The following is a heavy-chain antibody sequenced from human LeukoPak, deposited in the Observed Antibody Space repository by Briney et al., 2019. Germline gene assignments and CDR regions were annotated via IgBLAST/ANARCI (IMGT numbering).Heavy chain of an antibody. CDR1: GGSISSYY. V-gene: IGHV4-59*12. CDR2: IYYSGST. J-gene: IGHJ5*02. D-gene: IGHD3-16*02. Sequence: SETLSLTCTVSGGSISSYYWSWIRQPPGKGLEWIGYIYYSGSTNYNPSLKSRVTISVDTSKNQFSLKLSSVTAADTAVYYCARDPRVWGSYRRDNWFDPWGQGTLVTVSS. CDR3: ARDPRVWGSYRRDNWFDP.